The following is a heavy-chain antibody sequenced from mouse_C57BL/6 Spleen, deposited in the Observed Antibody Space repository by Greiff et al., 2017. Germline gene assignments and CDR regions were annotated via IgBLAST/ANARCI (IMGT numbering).Heavy chain of an antibody. J-gene: IGHJ4*01. D-gene: IGHD4-1*01. CDR2: IYPGDGDT. CDR1: GYAFSSSW. CDR3: AKLGHGYAMDY. V-gene: IGHV1-82*01. Sequence: QVQLKQSGPELVKPGASVKISCKASGYAFSSSWMNWVKQRPGKGLEWIGRIYPGDGDTNYNGKFKGKDTLTADKSSSTAYMQLSSLTSEDSAVYFCAKLGHGYAMDYWGQGTSVTVSS.